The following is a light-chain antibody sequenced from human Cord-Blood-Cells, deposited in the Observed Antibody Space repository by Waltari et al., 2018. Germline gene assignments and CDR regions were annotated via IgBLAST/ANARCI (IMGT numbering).Light chain of an antibody. CDR2: DAS. Sequence: EIVLTQSPATLSLSPGARATLSCRASQSVSSYLAWYQQKPGQAPRLLIYDASNRATGIQARFSGSGSGTDFTLTISSLEPEDFAVYYCQQRSNWPLTFGGGTKVEIK. CDR1: QSVSSY. J-gene: IGKJ4*01. V-gene: IGKV3-11*01. CDR3: QQRSNWPLT.